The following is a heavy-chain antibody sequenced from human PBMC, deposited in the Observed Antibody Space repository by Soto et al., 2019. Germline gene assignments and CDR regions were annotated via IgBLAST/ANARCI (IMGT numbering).Heavy chain of an antibody. CDR2: INPSGGST. D-gene: IGHD3-10*01. Sequence: ASVKVSCKASGYTFTSYYMHWVRQAPGQGLKWMGIINPSGGSTSYAQKFQGRVTMTRDTSTSTVYMELSSLRSEDTAVYYCAREEGMYYYGSGSKLQFDYWGQGTLVTVSS. CDR3: AREEGMYYYGSGSKLQFDY. J-gene: IGHJ4*02. CDR1: GYTFTSYY. V-gene: IGHV1-46*01.